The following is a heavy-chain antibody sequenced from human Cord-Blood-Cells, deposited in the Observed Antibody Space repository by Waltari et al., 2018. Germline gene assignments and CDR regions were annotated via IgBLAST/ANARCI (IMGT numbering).Heavy chain of an antibody. J-gene: IGHJ3*02. Sequence: EVQLVESGGGLVQPGGSLRLSCAASGFTFSSSWLTWVRQASGKGLVWVSRINSDGSSTSYADSVKGRFTISRDNAKNTLYLQMNSLRAEDTAVYYCARRLVGATLNDAFDIWGQGTMVTVSS. D-gene: IGHD2-15*01. CDR1: GFTFSSSW. CDR3: ARRLVGATLNDAFDI. V-gene: IGHV3-74*01. CDR2: INSDGSST.